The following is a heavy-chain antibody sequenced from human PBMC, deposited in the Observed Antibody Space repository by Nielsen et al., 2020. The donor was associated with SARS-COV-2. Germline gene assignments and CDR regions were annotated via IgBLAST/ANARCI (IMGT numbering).Heavy chain of an antibody. D-gene: IGHD3-10*01. Sequence: GESLKISCAASGFTFSSYAMHWVRQAPGKRLEWVAVISYDGSNKYYADSVKGRFTISRDNSKNTLYLQMNSLRAGDTAVYYCAREVESYYYGSGGDPWGQGTLVTVSS. V-gene: IGHV3-30-3*01. J-gene: IGHJ5*02. CDR1: GFTFSSYA. CDR3: AREVESYYYGSGGDP. CDR2: ISYDGSNK.